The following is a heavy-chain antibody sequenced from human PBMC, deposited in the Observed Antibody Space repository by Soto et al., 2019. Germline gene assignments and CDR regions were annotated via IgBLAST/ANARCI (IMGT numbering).Heavy chain of an antibody. CDR1: GYTFTSYA. V-gene: IGHV1-3*01. D-gene: IGHD5-18*01. Sequence: QVQLVQAGAEVKKPGASVKVSCKASGYTFTSYAMHWVRQAPGQRLEWMGWINAGNGNTKYSQKFQGRVTITRDTSASTAYMELSSLRSEDTAVYYCAIGPIQLWHLDYWGQGTLVTVSS. CDR2: INAGNGNT. J-gene: IGHJ4*02. CDR3: AIGPIQLWHLDY.